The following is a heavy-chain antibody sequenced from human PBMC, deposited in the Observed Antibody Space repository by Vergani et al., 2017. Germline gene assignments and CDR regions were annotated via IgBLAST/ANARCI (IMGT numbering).Heavy chain of an antibody. CDR3: ARAYDILTGHYYYYGMDV. CDR1: GFTFSSYS. CDR2: ISSSSSYI. D-gene: IGHD3-9*01. J-gene: IGHJ6*02. V-gene: IGHV3-21*01. Sequence: EVQLVESGGGLVKPGGSLRLSCAASGFTFSSYSMNWVRQAPGKGLEWVSSISSSSSYIYYADSVKGRFTISRDNAKNSLYLQMNSLRAEDTAVYYCARAYDILTGHYYYYGMDVWGQGTTVTVSS.